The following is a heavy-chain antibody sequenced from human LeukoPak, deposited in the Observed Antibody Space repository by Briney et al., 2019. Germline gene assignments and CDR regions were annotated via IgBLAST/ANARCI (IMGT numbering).Heavy chain of an antibody. Sequence: PGGSLRLSCGASGFTFSNYAMYWVRRAPGKGLEWVSGLTGGGDFTYYAESVKGRFTISRDNSKNTLYLQMNSLRAEDTAVYYCAKPFDYDFWSGYYDWGQGTLVTVSS. V-gene: IGHV3-23*01. D-gene: IGHD3-3*01. CDR3: AKPFDYDFWSGYYD. CDR2: LTGGGDFT. CDR1: GFTFSNYA. J-gene: IGHJ4*02.